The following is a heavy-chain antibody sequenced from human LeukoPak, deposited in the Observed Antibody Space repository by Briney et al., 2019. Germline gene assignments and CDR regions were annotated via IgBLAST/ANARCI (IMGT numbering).Heavy chain of an antibody. CDR3: ASRYCSSTSCYLDY. Sequence: PSETLSLTCAVYGGSFSGYYWSWIRQPPGKGLEWIGYIYYSGSTNYNPSLKSRVTISVDTSKNQFSLKLSSVTAADTAVYYCASRYCSSTSCYLDYWGQGTLVTVSS. J-gene: IGHJ4*02. CDR1: GGSFSGYY. V-gene: IGHV4-59*08. D-gene: IGHD2-2*01. CDR2: IYYSGST.